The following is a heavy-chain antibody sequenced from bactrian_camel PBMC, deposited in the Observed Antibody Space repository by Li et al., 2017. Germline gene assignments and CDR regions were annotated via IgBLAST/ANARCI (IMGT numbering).Heavy chain of an antibody. J-gene: IGHJ4*01. CDR2: ITTNGTT. V-gene: IGHV3S53*01. CDR1: GYISNKCG. CDR3: AARFYELGSRGALNY. Sequence: WSLDLSCIVSGYISNKCGMGWYRRPPGKERKLVSLITTNGTTSYVEPVKGRFTISQDNAKNTLFLQMNRMKTEDTAVYYCAARFYELGSRGALNYWGQGTQVTV. D-gene: IGHD5*01.